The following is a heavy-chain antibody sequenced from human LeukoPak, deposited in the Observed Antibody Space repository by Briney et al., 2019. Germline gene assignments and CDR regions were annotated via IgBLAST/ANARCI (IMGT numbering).Heavy chain of an antibody. Sequence: SETLSLTCAVSGGSISSGGYSWSWIRQPPGKGLEWIGYIYHSGSTYYNPSLKSRVTISVDTSKNQFSLKLSSVTAADTAVYYCARVNTVTTVSDFDYWGQGTLVTVSS. J-gene: IGHJ4*02. D-gene: IGHD4-17*01. V-gene: IGHV4-30-2*05. CDR1: GGSISSGGYS. CDR2: IYHSGST. CDR3: ARVNTVTTVSDFDY.